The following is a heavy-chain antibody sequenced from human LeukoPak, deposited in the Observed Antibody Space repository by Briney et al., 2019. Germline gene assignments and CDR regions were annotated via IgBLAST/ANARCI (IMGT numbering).Heavy chain of an antibody. J-gene: IGHJ4*02. CDR1: GFTFSSYA. CDR2: ISGSGGSI. V-gene: IGHV3-23*01. Sequence: GGSLRLSCAASGFTFSSYAMNWVRQAPGKGLEWVSAISGSGGSIYYADSVKGRFTISRDNAKNSLYLQMNSLRAEDTAVYYCARRRGSYYAYWGQGTLVTVSS. CDR3: ARRRGSYYAY. D-gene: IGHD1-26*01.